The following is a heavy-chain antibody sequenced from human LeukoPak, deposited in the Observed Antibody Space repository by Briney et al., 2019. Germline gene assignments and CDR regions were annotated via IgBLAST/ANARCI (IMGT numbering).Heavy chain of an antibody. D-gene: IGHD3-3*01. Sequence: ASVKVSCKASGYTFTNYYVHWVRQAPGQGLEWMGWINPNSGGTNYAQKFQGRVTMTRDTSISTAYMELSRLRSDDTAVYYCAGDPNPPYDFWSGYPTNYFDYWGQGTLVTVSS. CDR2: INPNSGGT. J-gene: IGHJ4*02. CDR1: GYTFTNYY. V-gene: IGHV1-2*02. CDR3: AGDPNPPYDFWSGYPTNYFDY.